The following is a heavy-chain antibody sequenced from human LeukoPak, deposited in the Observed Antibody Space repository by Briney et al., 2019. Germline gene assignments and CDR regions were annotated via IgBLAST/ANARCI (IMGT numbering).Heavy chain of an antibody. J-gene: IGHJ4*02. Sequence: GRSLRLSCAASGFTFSSYAMRWVRQAPGKGLEWVAAITYDGSNKYYADSVKGRFTISRDNSKNTLYLQMNSLRAEDTAVYYRARDGYKHQHYFDYWGQGTLVTVSS. CDR1: GFTFSSYA. V-gene: IGHV3-30-3*01. CDR2: ITYDGSNK. CDR3: ARDGYKHQHYFDY. D-gene: IGHD5-24*01.